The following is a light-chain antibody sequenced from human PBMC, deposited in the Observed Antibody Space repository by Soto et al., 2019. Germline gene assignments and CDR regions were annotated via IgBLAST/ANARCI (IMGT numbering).Light chain of an antibody. V-gene: IGKV1-12*01. J-gene: IGKJ4*01. CDR3: QQANGFQLS. Sequence: DTQMTQSPSSVSASVGDRVTITCRASQGISSWLAWYQQKPGKAPKLLIYAASSLQSGVPSRFRGSGCGRGLGLAIMSLQPEDFATYHCQQANGFQLSLGGWAKGDIK. CDR1: QGISSW. CDR2: AAS.